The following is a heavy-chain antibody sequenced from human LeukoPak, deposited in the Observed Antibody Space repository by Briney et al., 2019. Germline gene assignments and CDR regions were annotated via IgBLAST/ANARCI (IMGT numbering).Heavy chain of an antibody. CDR2: SGSGGGT. CDR3: AKAHSVSAPGCFDP. V-gene: IGHV3-23*01. J-gene: IGHJ5*02. CDR1: RFIFGNYA. D-gene: IGHD5-18*01. Sequence: PGGSLRLSCAASRFIFGNYAMSWVRQAPEKGLEWVSGSGSGGGTYYANSVKGRFTISRDNSKNTLYLQMNSLRAEDTAIYYCAKAHSVSAPGCFDPWGQGTLVTVSS.